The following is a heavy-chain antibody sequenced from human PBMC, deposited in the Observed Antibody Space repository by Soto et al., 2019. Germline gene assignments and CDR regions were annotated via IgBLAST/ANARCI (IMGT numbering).Heavy chain of an antibody. CDR3: AKRATTVPTPGNYFDC. J-gene: IGHJ4*02. CDR2: ISGSGGST. Sequence: EVQLLESGGGLVQPGGSLRLSCAASGFTFSSYAMSWVRQAPGKGLEWVSAISGSGGSTYYADSVKGRFTISRDNSKNTLYLQMNSLRAEDTAVYYRAKRATTVPTPGNYFDCWGQGTLVTVSS. CDR1: GFTFSSYA. V-gene: IGHV3-23*01. D-gene: IGHD2-15*01.